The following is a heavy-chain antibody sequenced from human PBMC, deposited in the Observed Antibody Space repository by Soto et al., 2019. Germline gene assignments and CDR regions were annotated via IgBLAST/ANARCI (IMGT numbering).Heavy chain of an antibody. CDR2: IIPLFVTT. CDR3: VRDSIAASGFDS. J-gene: IGHJ4*02. CDR1: GGPFSSYT. D-gene: IGHD6-13*01. V-gene: IGHV1-69*12. Sequence: QVQVVQSGAEVKKPGSSVKVSCKVSGGPFSSYTLSWVRQAPGQGPERMGEIIPLFVTTNYVQDFQGRLTIVADVSTNTAYMELSSLRYEDTALYYCVRDSIAASGFDSWGQGTLVTVS.